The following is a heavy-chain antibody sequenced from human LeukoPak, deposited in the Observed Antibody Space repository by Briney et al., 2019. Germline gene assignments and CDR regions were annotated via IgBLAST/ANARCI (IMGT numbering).Heavy chain of an antibody. D-gene: IGHD2-15*01. CDR3: AREPPGSGDAFDI. V-gene: IGHV3-21*01. CDR1: GFTVSSNH. Sequence: GGSLRLSCAASGFTVSSNHNHMSWVRQAPGKGLEWVSSISGSGDHIYYADSLKGRFTISRDNAKNSLYLQMNSLRAEDTAVYYCAREPPGSGDAFDIWGQGTVVTVSS. J-gene: IGHJ3*02. CDR2: ISGSGDHI.